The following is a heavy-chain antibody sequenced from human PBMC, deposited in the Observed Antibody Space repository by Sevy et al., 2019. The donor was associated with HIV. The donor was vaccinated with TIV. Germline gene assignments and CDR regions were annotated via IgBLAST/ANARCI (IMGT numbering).Heavy chain of an antibody. CDR1: GFAFSDHY. CDR3: VRGPNCGVGGCQQISPYCLDV. D-gene: IGHD2-21*01. J-gene: IGHJ6*03. V-gene: IGHV3-72*01. Sequence: GGSLRLSCAASGFAFSDHYVDWVRQAPGKGLEWVGRIRNRPNRYTTEYAASVEGRFTISRDDSRHSLYLQMNSLKTEDSAVYYCVRGPNCGVGGCQQISPYCLDVGGKGATVTVSS. CDR2: IRNRPNRYTT.